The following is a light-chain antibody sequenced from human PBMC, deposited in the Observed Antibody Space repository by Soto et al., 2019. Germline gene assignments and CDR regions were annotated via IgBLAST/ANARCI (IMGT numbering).Light chain of an antibody. V-gene: IGKV3-20*01. J-gene: IGKJ5*01. CDR2: GAS. CDR3: QQYASSPIT. Sequence: EIVLTQSPGTLSLSPGERATLSCRASQSVSSSYLAWYQQKPGQAPSLLIYGASRRATGIPDRFSGSGSGTDFTLTISRLEPEDFAVYYCQQYASSPITFGQGTRLEI. CDR1: QSVSSSY.